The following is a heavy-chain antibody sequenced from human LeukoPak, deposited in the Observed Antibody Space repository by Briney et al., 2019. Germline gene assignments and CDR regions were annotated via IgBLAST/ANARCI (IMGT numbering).Heavy chain of an antibody. V-gene: IGHV1-69*13. Sequence: SVKVSCKASGGTFSSYAISWVRQAPGQGLEWMGGIIPIFGTANYAQKFQGRVTITADESTSTAYMELSSLRSEDTAVYYCAREEKGYDFWSGSDIWGQGTMVTVSS. D-gene: IGHD3-3*01. CDR3: AREEKGYDFWSGSDI. J-gene: IGHJ3*02. CDR2: IIPIFGTA. CDR1: GGTFSSYA.